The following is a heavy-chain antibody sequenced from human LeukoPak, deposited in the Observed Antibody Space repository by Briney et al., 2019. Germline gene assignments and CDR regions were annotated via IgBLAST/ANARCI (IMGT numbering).Heavy chain of an antibody. CDR2: IYYSGST. D-gene: IGHD3-16*01. CDR3: ARTMITFGGVGDV. J-gene: IGHJ6*02. CDR1: GGSISSYY. Sequence: SETLSLTCTVSGGSISSYYWSWIRRPPGKGLEWIGYIYYSGSTNYNPSLKSRVTISVDTSKNQFSLKLSSVTAADTAVYYCARTMITFGGVGDVWGQGTTVTVSS. V-gene: IGHV4-59*12.